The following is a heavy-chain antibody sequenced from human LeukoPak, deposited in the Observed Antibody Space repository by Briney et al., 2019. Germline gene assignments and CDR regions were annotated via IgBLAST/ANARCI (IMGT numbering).Heavy chain of an antibody. CDR2: INPNSGGT. Sequence: ASVKVSCKASGYTFTGYYIHWVRQAPGQGLEWMGWINPNSGGTNYAQKFQGRVTMTRDTSISTAYMELSRLRSDDTAVYYCARDCGRKAAAGSTYYYYGMDVWGQGTTVTVSS. CDR3: ARDCGRKAAAGSTYYYYGMDV. CDR1: GYTFTGYY. J-gene: IGHJ6*02. D-gene: IGHD6-13*01. V-gene: IGHV1-2*02.